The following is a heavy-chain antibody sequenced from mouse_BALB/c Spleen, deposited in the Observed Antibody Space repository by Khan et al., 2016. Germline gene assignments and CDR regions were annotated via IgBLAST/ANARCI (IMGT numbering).Heavy chain of an antibody. CDR1: GYTFSSYW. J-gene: IGHJ2*01. V-gene: IGHV1-9*01. CDR2: ILPGSGSS. D-gene: IGHD1-1*01. Sequence: QVRLQQSGAELMKPGASVKISYKATGYTFSSYWIEWVKQRPGHGLEWIGEILPGSGSSNYNEKFKGKATFTADTSSNTAYMQLSSLTSEDSAVYFCFLNYYGSSYDCWGQGTTLTVSS. CDR3: FLNYYGSSYDC.